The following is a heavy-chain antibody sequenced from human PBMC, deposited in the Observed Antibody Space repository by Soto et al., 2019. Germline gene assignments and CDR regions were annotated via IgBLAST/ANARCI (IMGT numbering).Heavy chain of an antibody. Sequence: ASVNVSCKASGYTFTSYDINWVRQANGQGLEWMGWMNPNSGNTGYAQKFQGRVTMTRNTSISTAYMELSSLRSEDTAVYYCAREGLAEGYSYGYYYYYMDVWGKGTTVTVSS. CDR2: MNPNSGNT. CDR1: GYTFTSYD. J-gene: IGHJ6*03. D-gene: IGHD5-18*01. CDR3: AREGLAEGYSYGYYYYYMDV. V-gene: IGHV1-8*01.